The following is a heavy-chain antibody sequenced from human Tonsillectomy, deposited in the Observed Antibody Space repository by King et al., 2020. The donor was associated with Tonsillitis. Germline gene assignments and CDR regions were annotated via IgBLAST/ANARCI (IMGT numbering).Heavy chain of an antibody. CDR1: GFTFSSYA. V-gene: IGHV3-30*01. J-gene: IGHJ3*02. CDR2: MSYDGNNK. Sequence: VQLVESGGGVVQPGRSLRLSCAASGFTFSSYAMHWVRQAPGKGLEWVAVMSYDGNNKYYADSVKGRFTISRDISKNTLYLQVNSLKAEDTAVYYCARGNGDSTGYTNAFDIWGQGTMVTVSS. D-gene: IGHD3-22*01. CDR3: ARGNGDSTGYTNAFDI.